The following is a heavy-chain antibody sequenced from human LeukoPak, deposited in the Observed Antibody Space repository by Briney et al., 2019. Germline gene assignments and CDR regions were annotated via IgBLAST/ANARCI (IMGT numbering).Heavy chain of an antibody. D-gene: IGHD6-19*01. CDR2: IIPILGIA. CDR1: GGTFSSYA. Sequence: SVKVSCKASGGTFSSYAISWVRQAPGQGLEWMGRIIPILGIANYAQKFQGRVTITADKSTSTAYMELSSLRSEDTAVYYCARDPRIAVAGSYNWFDPWGQGTLVTVSS. CDR3: ARDPRIAVAGSYNWFDP. V-gene: IGHV1-69*04. J-gene: IGHJ5*02.